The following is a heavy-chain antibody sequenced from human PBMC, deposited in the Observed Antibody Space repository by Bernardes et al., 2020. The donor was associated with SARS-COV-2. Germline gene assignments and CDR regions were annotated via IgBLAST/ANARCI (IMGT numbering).Heavy chain of an antibody. CDR2: ISVSGGST. CDR3: ARVLQYFDWLPLDY. D-gene: IGHD3-9*01. V-gene: IGHV3-64*01. J-gene: IGHJ4*01. Sequence: GGSLRLSCAASGFTFSNYAMHWVRQAPGKGLEYVSSISVSGGSTYYANSMKGRFTISRDNSKNTLYLQMGSLRAEDMAVYYCARVLQYFDWLPLDYWGHGTLVTVSS. CDR1: GFTFSNYA.